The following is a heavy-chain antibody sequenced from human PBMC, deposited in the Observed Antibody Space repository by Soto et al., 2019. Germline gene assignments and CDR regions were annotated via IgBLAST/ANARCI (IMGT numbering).Heavy chain of an antibody. J-gene: IGHJ4*02. CDR3: ASWDYDVLTGYSYDD. Sequence: QVQLVQSGAEVKKPGSWVKVSCKASGGTFNNYGMGWVRQAPGQGLEWMGGIIPMIGRTNYAQKFQGRLTLTADASRSTAYMELRSLRSDDTAVYYCASWDYDVLTGYSYDDWGQGTLVTVSS. CDR1: GGTFNNYG. D-gene: IGHD3-9*01. V-gene: IGHV1-69*01. CDR2: IIPMIGRT.